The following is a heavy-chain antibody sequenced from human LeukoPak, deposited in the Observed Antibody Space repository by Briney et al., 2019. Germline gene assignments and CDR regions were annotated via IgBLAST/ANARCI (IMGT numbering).Heavy chain of an antibody. CDR2: ISGSGGST. D-gene: IGHD6-19*01. Sequence: PGGSLRLSCAASGFTFSSYAMSWLRQAPGKGLEGVSAISGSGGSTYYADSVKGRFTISRDNSKNTLYLQMNSLRAEDTAVYYCARIACGSSGCHNAFDIWGQGTMVTVSS. CDR3: ARIACGSSGCHNAFDI. CDR1: GFTFSSYA. J-gene: IGHJ3*02. V-gene: IGHV3-23*01.